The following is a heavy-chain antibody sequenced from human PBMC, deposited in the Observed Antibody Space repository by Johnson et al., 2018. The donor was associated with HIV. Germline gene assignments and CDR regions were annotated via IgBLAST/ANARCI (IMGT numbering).Heavy chain of an antibody. CDR3: ARDRLSSSSYNEAFDI. V-gene: IGHV3-66*02. CDR2: IFSDGTT. CDR1: GFTVSSNY. Sequence: MLLVESGGGLVQPGGSLRLSCAASGFTVSSNYMNWVRQAPGKGLEWVSVIFSDGTTYYAGSVKGRFTISRDNSKNTLYLQMNSLRSEDTAVYYCARDRLSSSSYNEAFDIWGQGTRVNVSS. D-gene: IGHD2-2*02. J-gene: IGHJ3*02.